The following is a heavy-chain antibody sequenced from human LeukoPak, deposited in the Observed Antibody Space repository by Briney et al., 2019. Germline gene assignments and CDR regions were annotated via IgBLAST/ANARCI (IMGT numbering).Heavy chain of an antibody. V-gene: IGHV3-21*01. CDR1: GFTFNTYT. J-gene: IGHJ4*02. CDR2: ITASSTAI. CDR3: ARTYYDILTGYNPYFDY. D-gene: IGHD3-9*01. Sequence: GGSLRLSCAASGFTFNTYTMDWVRQAPGKGLEWVSSITASSTAIYSADSVKGRFTISRDNAKNFLYLQMNSLRAEDTAVYYCARTYYDILTGYNPYFDYWGQGILVTVSS.